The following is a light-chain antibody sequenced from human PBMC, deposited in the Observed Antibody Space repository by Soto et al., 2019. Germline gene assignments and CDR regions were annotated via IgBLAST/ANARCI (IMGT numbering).Light chain of an antibody. CDR2: DAS. V-gene: IGKV1-5*01. Sequence: DIQMTQSPSTLSASVGDRVTITCRASQNIGTSWAWYQQTPGKAPKLLISDASTLESGVPSRFGGSGSGTEFTLSITSLQPDDFETYYCQQCFWHWTFGQGTKVEFK. J-gene: IGKJ1*01. CDR1: QNIGTS. CDR3: QQCFWHWT.